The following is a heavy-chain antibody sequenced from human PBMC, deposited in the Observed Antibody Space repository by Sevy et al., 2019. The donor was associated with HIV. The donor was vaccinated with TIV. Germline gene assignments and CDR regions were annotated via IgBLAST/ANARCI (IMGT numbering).Heavy chain of an antibody. Sequence: GGSLRLSCAVSGFTLSSYTMNWVRQAPGKGLEWVSSISSSSSYIYYAYSVKGRFTISRDNAKNSLYLQMNSLRAEDTAVYYCAREEEDYVWRTSRDLTFFDYWGQGTLVTVSS. CDR3: AREEEDYVWRTSRDLTFFDY. CDR2: ISSSSSYI. V-gene: IGHV3-21*01. D-gene: IGHD3-16*02. CDR1: GFTLSSYT. J-gene: IGHJ4*02.